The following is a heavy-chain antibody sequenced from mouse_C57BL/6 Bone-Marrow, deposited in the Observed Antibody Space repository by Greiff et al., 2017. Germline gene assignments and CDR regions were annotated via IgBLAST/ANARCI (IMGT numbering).Heavy chain of an antibody. Sequence: EVQGVESGGGLVQPKGSLKLSCAASGFSFNTYAMNWVRQAPGKGLEWVARIRSKSNNYATYYADSVKDRFTISRDDSESMLYLQMNNLKTEDTAMYYCVREDYYGNYYWGQGTTLTVSS. CDR3: VREDYYGNYY. J-gene: IGHJ2*01. CDR2: IRSKSNNYAT. V-gene: IGHV10-1*01. CDR1: GFSFNTYA. D-gene: IGHD2-1*01.